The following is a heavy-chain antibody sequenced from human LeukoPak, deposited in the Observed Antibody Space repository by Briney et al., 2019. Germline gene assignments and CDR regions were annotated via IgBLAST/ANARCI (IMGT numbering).Heavy chain of an antibody. J-gene: IGHJ4*02. CDR1: GFTFSSYW. V-gene: IGHV3-74*01. Sequence: GGSLRLSCAASGFTFSSYWMNWVRQTPGKGLVWVSRIASDGNSTTYADSVKGRFSISRDNAKNTLYLQMNSLRVEDTAVYYCARGRPHGNDYWGQGTLVTVSS. D-gene: IGHD4-23*01. CDR2: IASDGNST. CDR3: ARGRPHGNDY.